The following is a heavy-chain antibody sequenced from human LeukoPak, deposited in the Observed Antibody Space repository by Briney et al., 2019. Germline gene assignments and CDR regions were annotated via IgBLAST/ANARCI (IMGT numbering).Heavy chain of an antibody. CDR2: ISYDGSNK. V-gene: IGHV3-30*04. CDR1: GFTFSSYA. CDR3: ARDRNTDFWSGYYTNYFDY. Sequence: TGGSLRLSCAASGFTFSSYAMHWVRQAPGKGLEWVAVISYDGSNKYYADSVKGRFTISRDNSKNTLYLQMNSLRAEDTAVYYCARDRNTDFWSGYYTNYFDYWGQGTLVTVSS. J-gene: IGHJ4*02. D-gene: IGHD3-3*01.